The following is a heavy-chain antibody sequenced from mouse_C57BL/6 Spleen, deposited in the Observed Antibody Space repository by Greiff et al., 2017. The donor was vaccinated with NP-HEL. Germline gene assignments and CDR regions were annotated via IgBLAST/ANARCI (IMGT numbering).Heavy chain of an antibody. J-gene: IGHJ4*01. Sequence: EVQLVESGGGLVKPGGSLKLSCAASGFTFSSYAMSWVRQTPEKRLEWVATISDGGSYTYYPDNVKGRFTISRDNAKNNLYLQMSHLKSEDTAMYYCARDSNPMDYWGQGTSVTVSS. CDR2: ISDGGSYT. CDR3: ARDSNPMDY. D-gene: IGHD2-5*01. V-gene: IGHV5-4*01. CDR1: GFTFSSYA.